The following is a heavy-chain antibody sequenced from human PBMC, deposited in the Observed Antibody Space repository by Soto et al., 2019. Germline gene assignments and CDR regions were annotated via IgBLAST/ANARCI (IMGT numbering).Heavy chain of an antibody. CDR1: GYSFTSYW. CDR2: IYPGDSDT. CDR3: ARTRGRITIFGVVTPNWFDP. V-gene: IGHV5-51*01. D-gene: IGHD3-3*01. J-gene: IGHJ5*02. Sequence: PRESLKISCKGSGYSFTSYWIGWVRQMPGKGLEWMGIIYPGDSDTRYSPSFQGQVTISADKSISTAYLQWSSLKASDTAMYCCARTRGRITIFGVVTPNWFDPWGQGTLVTVSS.